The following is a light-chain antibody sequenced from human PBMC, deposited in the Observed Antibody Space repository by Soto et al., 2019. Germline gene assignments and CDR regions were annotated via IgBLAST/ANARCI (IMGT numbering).Light chain of an antibody. CDR2: AAS. Sequence: DIQLTQSPSFLSASVGDRVTITCRASQGIRSYLTWYQQKPGKAPKLLIYAASTLQSGFPSRFSGSGSGTEFTLTISSLQPEDFATYYCQQVNTYPLTFGPGTKVDIK. J-gene: IGKJ3*01. V-gene: IGKV1-9*01. CDR1: QGIRSY. CDR3: QQVNTYPLT.